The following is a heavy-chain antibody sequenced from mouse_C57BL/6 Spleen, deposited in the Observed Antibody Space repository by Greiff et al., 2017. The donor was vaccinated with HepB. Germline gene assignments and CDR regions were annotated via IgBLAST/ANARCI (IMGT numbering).Heavy chain of an antibody. D-gene: IGHD2-1*01. Sequence: VKLMESGAELAKPGASVKLSCKASGYTFTSYWMHWVKQRPGQGLEWIGYINPSSGYTKYNQKFKDKATLTADKSSSTAYMQLSSLTYEDSAVYYCARGEIGNSAWFAYWGQGTLVTVSA. V-gene: IGHV1-7*01. CDR2: INPSSGYT. CDR3: ARGEIGNSAWFAY. CDR1: GYTFTSYW. J-gene: IGHJ3*01.